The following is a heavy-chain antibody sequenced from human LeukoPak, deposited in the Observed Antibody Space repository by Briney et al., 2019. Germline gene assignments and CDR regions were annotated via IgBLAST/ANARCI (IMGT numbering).Heavy chain of an antibody. CDR2: ISGRGGST. D-gene: IGHD4-17*01. J-gene: IGHJ3*02. CDR3: AKVVPMTTVTTGAFDI. V-gene: IGHV3-23*01. Sequence: GGSLRLSCAASGFTFDDYPMHWVRQAPGKGLEWVSGISGRGGSTYYAYSVKGRFTISRDNPKNTLYLQMNSLRAEDTAVYYCAKVVPMTTVTTGAFDIWGQGTMVTVSS. CDR1: GFTFDDYP.